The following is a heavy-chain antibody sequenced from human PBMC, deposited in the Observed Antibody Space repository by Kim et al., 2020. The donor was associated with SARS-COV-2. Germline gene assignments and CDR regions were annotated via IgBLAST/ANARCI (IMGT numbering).Heavy chain of an antibody. CDR2: MNPNRGNK. D-gene: IGHD3-22*01. J-gene: IGHJ4*02. Sequence: ASVKVSCKASGYTFTSYDINWVRQATGQGLEWMGWMNPNRGNKGYAQKFQGRVTMTRNTSISTAYMELSSLRSEDTAVYYCAREGTDYYDSSGYLNYFDYWGQGTLVTVSS. CDR3: AREGTDYYDSSGYLNYFDY. V-gene: IGHV1-8*01. CDR1: GYTFTSYD.